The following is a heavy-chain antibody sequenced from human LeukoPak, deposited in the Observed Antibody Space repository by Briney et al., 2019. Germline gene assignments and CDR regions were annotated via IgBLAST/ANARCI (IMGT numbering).Heavy chain of an antibody. CDR3: ARDSYCNGDRCYLTTLY. Sequence: GGSLRLSCAASGFTFSSYWMHWVRHAPGKGLVWVSRINTDGSSTNYADSVKGRFTISRDNSKNTLYLQMNSLRAEDTAVYYCARDSYCNGDRCYLTTLYWGQGTLVTDSS. V-gene: IGHV3-74*01. CDR1: GFTFSSYW. D-gene: IGHD2-15*01. CDR2: INTDGSST. J-gene: IGHJ4*02.